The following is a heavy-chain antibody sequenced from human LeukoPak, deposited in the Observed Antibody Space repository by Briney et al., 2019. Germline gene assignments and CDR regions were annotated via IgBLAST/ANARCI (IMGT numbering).Heavy chain of an antibody. V-gene: IGHV4-59*01. J-gene: IGHJ3*02. CDR1: GGSISSYY. CDR2: IYYSGST. D-gene: IGHD6-6*01. CDR3: ARVEWYSSSARGAFDI. Sequence: PSETLSLTCTVSGGSISSYYWSWIRQPPGKGLEWIGYIYYSGSTNYNPSLKSRVTISVDTSKNRFSLKLSSVTAADTAAYYCARVEWYSSSARGAFDIWGQGTMVTVSS.